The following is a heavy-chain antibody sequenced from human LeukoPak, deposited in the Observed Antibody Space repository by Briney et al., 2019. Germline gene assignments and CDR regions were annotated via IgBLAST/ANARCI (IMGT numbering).Heavy chain of an antibody. V-gene: IGHV1-2*02. CDR1: GYTFTGYY. D-gene: IGHD3-3*01. CDR3: ASCRDIFGPAGDY. CDR2: INPNSGGT. J-gene: IGHJ4*02. Sequence: ASVKVSCKASGYTFTGYYMHWVRQAPGQGPEWMGWINPNSGGTNYAQKFQGRVTMTRDTSVSTAYMELSRLRSDDTAVYYCASCRDIFGPAGDYWGQGTLVTVSS.